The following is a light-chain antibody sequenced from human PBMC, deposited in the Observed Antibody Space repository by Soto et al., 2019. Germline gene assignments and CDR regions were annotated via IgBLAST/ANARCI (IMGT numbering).Light chain of an antibody. CDR3: QQYGSSPLYT. J-gene: IGKJ2*01. CDR1: LSVSSSY. Sequence: EIVLTQSPGTLSLSPGERATLSGRASLSVSSSYLAWYQQKPGQAPRLLIYGASSRATGIPDRFSGSGSGTDFTLTISRLEAEDFAVYYCQQYGSSPLYTFGQGTKLEIK. V-gene: IGKV3-20*01. CDR2: GAS.